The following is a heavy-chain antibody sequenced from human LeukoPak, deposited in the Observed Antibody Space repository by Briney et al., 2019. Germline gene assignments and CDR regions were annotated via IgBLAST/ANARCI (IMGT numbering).Heavy chain of an antibody. D-gene: IGHD2-21*01. CDR3: AKGLIGAGDLFDY. CDR2: ISYDGSNK. CDR1: GFTFSSYG. Sequence: PGGSLRLSCAASGFTFSSYGMHWVRQAPGKGLEWVAVISYDGSNKYYADSVKGRFTISRDNSKNTLYLQMNSLRAEDTAVYYCAKGLIGAGDLFDYWGQGTLVTVSS. V-gene: IGHV3-30*18. J-gene: IGHJ4*02.